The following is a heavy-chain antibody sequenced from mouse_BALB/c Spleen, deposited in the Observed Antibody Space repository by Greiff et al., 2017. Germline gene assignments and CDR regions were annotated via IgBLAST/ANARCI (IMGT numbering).Heavy chain of an antibody. CDR3: ARRNGAY. CDR2: INPNNGGT. Sequence: VQLKESGPELVKPGASVKIPCKASGYTFTDYNMDWVKQSHGKSLEWIGDINPNNGGTIYNQKFKGKATLTVDKSSSTAYMELRSLTSEDTAVYYCARRNGAYWGQGTLVTVSA. J-gene: IGHJ3*01. V-gene: IGHV1-18*01. CDR1: GYTFTDYN.